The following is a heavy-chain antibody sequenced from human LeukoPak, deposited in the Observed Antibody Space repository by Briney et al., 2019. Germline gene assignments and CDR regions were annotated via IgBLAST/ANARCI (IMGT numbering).Heavy chain of an antibody. CDR3: ARGRTFSGLGY. V-gene: IGHV4-34*01. J-gene: IGHJ4*02. D-gene: IGHD3-16*01. CDR1: GGSFSGYY. CDR2: INHSGST. Sequence: SETLSLTCAVYGGSFSGYYWSWIRQPPGKGLEWIGEINHSGSTNYNPSRKSRVTISVDTSKNQFSLKLSSVTAADTAVYYCARGRTFSGLGYWGQGTLVTVSS.